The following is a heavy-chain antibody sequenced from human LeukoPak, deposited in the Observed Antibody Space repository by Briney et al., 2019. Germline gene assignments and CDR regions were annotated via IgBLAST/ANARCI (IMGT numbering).Heavy chain of an antibody. Sequence: PLETLSLTCAVYGWSFNDYYWNWIRQPPGKGLEWIGEINARGDTNFNPSLKSRVTISVDTSKSQFSLRLTSMIAADTAVYYCARGQVPAARGYNWFDPWGQGTLVTVSS. CDR2: INARGDT. CDR1: GWSFNDYY. V-gene: IGHV4-34*01. D-gene: IGHD2-2*01. J-gene: IGHJ5*02. CDR3: ARGQVPAARGYNWFDP.